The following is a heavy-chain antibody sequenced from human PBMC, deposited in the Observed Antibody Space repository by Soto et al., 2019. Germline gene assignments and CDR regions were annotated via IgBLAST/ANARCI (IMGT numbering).Heavy chain of an antibody. J-gene: IGHJ4*02. CDR3: AREGSYGFNSFDY. V-gene: IGHV4-59*01. D-gene: IGHD5-18*01. CDR1: GGSISSYY. Sequence: SETQSLTCTVSGGSISSYYWSWIRQPPGKGLEWIGYIYYSGSTNYNPSLKSRVTISVDTSKNQFSLKLSSVTAADTAVYYCAREGSYGFNSFDYWGQGALVTVSS. CDR2: IYYSGST.